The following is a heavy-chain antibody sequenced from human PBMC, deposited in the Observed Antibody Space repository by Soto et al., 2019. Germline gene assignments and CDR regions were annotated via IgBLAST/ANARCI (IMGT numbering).Heavy chain of an antibody. CDR1: GFTFSSYG. CDR2: IWYDGSNK. J-gene: IGHJ6*02. Sequence: QVQLVESGGGVVQPGRSLRLSCAASGFTFSSYGMHWVRQAPGKGLEWVAVIWYDGSNKYYADSVKGRFTISRDNSKNTLYLQMNSLRAEDTAVYYCARDPMPRSYYYYGMDVWGQGTTVTVSS. CDR3: ARDPMPRSYYYYGMDV. V-gene: IGHV3-33*01. D-gene: IGHD2-2*01.